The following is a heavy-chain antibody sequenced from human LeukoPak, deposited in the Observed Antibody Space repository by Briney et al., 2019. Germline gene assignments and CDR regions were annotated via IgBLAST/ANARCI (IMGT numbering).Heavy chain of an antibody. D-gene: IGHD6-13*01. V-gene: IGHV4-59*01. CDR1: GASMTNYY. CDR3: AREREYSSSWYFDY. Sequence: SETLSLTCTVSGASMTNYYWSWIRQSPGKGLERIGYIYYSGNTDYNPSLKSRVTISADTSKNQFSLKMSSMTAADTAVYYCAREREYSSSWYFDYWGQGALVTVSP. CDR2: IYYSGNT. J-gene: IGHJ4*02.